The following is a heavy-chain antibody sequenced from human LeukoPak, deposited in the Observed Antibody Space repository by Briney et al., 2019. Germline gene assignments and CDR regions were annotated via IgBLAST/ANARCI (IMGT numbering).Heavy chain of an antibody. Sequence: GESLKISCKGSGYSFTSYWIGWVRQMPGKGLEWMGIIYPGDSDTRYSPSFQGQVTISADKSISTAYLQWSSLKASDTAMYYCARLGSYGSGSYYNFENWFDPWGQGTLVTVSS. J-gene: IGHJ5*02. CDR2: IYPGDSDT. V-gene: IGHV5-51*01. D-gene: IGHD3-10*01. CDR1: GYSFTSYW. CDR3: ARLGSYGSGSYYNFENWFDP.